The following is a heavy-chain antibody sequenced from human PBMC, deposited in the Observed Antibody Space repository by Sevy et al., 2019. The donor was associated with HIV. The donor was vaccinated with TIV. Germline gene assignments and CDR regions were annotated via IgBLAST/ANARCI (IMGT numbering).Heavy chain of an antibody. CDR3: AKTLNWNYLKHFDY. D-gene: IGHD1-7*01. Sequence: GGSLRLSCAASGFTFSSYAMSWVRQAPGKGLEWVSAISGSGGSTYYADTVKGRFTISRDNSKNTLYLQMNSLRAEDTAVYYCAKTLNWNYLKHFDYWGQGTLVTVSS. CDR2: ISGSGGST. V-gene: IGHV3-23*01. J-gene: IGHJ4*02. CDR1: GFTFSSYA.